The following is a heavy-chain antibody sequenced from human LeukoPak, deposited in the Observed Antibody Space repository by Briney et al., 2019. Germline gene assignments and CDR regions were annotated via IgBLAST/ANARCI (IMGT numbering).Heavy chain of an antibody. CDR3: AKVSPTIPFDY. CDR2: ISYDGSNK. CDR1: GFTFSSYG. V-gene: IGHV3-30*18. Sequence: GGSLRLSCAASGFTFSSYGMHGVRRAPGKGLEWVAVISYDGSNKYYADSVKGRFTIYRDNSKNTLYLQMNSLRAEDTAVYYCAKVSPTIPFDYWGQGTLVTVSS. J-gene: IGHJ4*02. D-gene: IGHD5-12*01.